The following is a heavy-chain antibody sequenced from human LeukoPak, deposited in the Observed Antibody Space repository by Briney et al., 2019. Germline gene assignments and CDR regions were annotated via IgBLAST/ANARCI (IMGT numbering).Heavy chain of an antibody. V-gene: IGHV4-39*01. CDR3: ARRESSGWYNDY. D-gene: IGHD6-19*01. CDR1: GASISSGSHH. J-gene: IGHJ4*02. Sequence: SETLSLTCTVSGASISSGSHHWGWFRQSPGKGLEWIGSIYYSGSTYYNPSLKSRVTISVDTSKNQFSLKLSSVTAADTAVYYCARRESSGWYNDYWGQGTLVTVSS. CDR2: IYYSGST.